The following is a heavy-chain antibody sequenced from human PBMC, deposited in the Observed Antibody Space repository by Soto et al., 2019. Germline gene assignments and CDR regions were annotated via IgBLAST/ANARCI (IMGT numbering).Heavy chain of an antibody. D-gene: IGHD3-10*01. J-gene: IGHJ6*03. V-gene: IGHV3-49*03. CDR1: GFTFGDYA. Sequence: GGSLRLSCTASGFTFGDYAMSWFRQAPGKGLEWVGFIRSKAYGGTTEYAASVKGRFTISRDDSKSIAYLQMNSLKTEDTAVYYCTRDFGFGESEYYYYMDVRGKGTTVTVSS. CDR2: IRSKAYGGTT. CDR3: TRDFGFGESEYYYYMDV.